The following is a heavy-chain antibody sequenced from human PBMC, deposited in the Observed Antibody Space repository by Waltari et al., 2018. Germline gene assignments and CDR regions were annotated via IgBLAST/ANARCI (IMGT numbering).Heavy chain of an antibody. Sequence: EVQLLESGGGLVQPGGSLRLSCAASVFTFSSYAMSWVRQVPGKGLGGVSSMTVRDLSTFYADSEKGRFTVSRDNSKNTLYLQMNSLRAEDTAVYYCAKRPAVTTGGWFDPWGQGTLVTVSS. D-gene: IGHD4-17*01. V-gene: IGHV3-23*01. J-gene: IGHJ5*02. CDR3: AKRPAVTTGGWFDP. CDR2: MTVRDLST. CDR1: VFTFSSYA.